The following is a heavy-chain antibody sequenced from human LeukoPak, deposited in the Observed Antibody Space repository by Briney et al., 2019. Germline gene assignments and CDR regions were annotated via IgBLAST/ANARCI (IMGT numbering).Heavy chain of an antibody. CDR1: GFTFSSYA. V-gene: IGHV3-23*01. CDR2: ISGSGGST. J-gene: IGHJ4*02. D-gene: IGHD1-26*01. Sequence: GRSLRLSCAASGFTFSSYAMRWVRQAPGKGLEWVSAISGSGGSTYYADSVKGRYTISRDNSKNTLYLQMISLRGEDTAVYYCAKVGSGSYGGDFDYWGQGTLVTVSS. CDR3: AKVGSGSYGGDFDY.